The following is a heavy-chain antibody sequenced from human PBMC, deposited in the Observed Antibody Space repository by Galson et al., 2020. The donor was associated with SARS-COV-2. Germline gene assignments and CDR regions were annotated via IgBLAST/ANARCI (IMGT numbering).Heavy chain of an antibody. CDR1: GGSISSSSYY. CDR3: ASLQTYYYDSSGPN. V-gene: IGHV4-39*01. CDR2: IYYSGST. J-gene: IGHJ4*02. Sequence: SETLSLTCTVSGGSISSSSYYWGWIRQPPGKGLEWIGSIYYSGSTYYNPSLKSRVTISVDTSKNQFSLKLSSVTAADTAVYYCASLQTYYYDSSGPNWGQGTLVTVSS. D-gene: IGHD3-22*01.